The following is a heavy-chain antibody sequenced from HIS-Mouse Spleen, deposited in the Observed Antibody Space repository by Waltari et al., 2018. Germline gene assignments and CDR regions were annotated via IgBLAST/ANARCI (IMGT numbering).Heavy chain of an antibody. CDR3: ARHEGQQLVTSLFDY. CDR1: GGSISSSSYY. D-gene: IGHD6-13*01. CDR2: IYYSGST. Sequence: QLQLQESGPGLVKPSETLSLTCTVSGGSISSSSYYWGWIRQPPGKGLEWIGSIYYSGSTYYNPSLKSRVTISVDTSKNQFSLKLRSVTAADTAVYYCARHEGQQLVTSLFDYWGQGTLVTVSS. V-gene: IGHV4-39*01. J-gene: IGHJ4*02.